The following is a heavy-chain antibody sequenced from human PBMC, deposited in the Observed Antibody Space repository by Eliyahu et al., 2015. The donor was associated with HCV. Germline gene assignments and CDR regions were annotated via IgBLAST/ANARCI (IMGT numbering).Heavy chain of an antibody. CDR3: ARDLRATGTSGIDH. CDR2: LYSGGNA. J-gene: IGHJ4*02. D-gene: IGHD1-1*01. Sequence: DVQLVESGGALIQPGGSLRLSXXXSGIIVTRNFITWVRQASGKGLDWVAVLYSGGNADYSDSVKGRFTVSRDNSKNIVFLQMDSLRVEDTAVYYCARDLRATGTSGIDHWGQGVQVTVSS. CDR1: GIIVTRNF. V-gene: IGHV3-53*01.